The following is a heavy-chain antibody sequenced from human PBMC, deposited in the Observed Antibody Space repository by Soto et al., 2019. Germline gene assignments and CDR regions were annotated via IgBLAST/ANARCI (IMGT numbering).Heavy chain of an antibody. Sequence: PSETLSLTCAVSGGSISSGGYSWSWIRQPPGKGLEWIGYIHHSGSTYYNPSLKSRVTISVDRSTNQFSLKLSSVTAADTAVYYCARGGVAITMVRGVIIPPLYNWFDPWGQGTLVTVSS. CDR1: GGSISSGGYS. V-gene: IGHV4-30-2*01. CDR3: ARGGVAITMVRGVIIPPLYNWFDP. CDR2: IHHSGST. D-gene: IGHD3-10*01. J-gene: IGHJ5*02.